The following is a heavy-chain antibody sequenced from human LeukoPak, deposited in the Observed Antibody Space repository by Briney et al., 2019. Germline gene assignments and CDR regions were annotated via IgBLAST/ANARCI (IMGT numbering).Heavy chain of an antibody. J-gene: IGHJ4*02. CDR1: GGSISNFY. Sequence: PSETLSLTCTVSGGSISNFYWNWIRQPAGKGLEWIGHIYASGSTNYNPSLKSRVTISLDKSKNQFSLKLSSVTAADTAMYYCAGGHYWNYGWGQGTLVTVSS. D-gene: IGHD1-7*01. CDR2: IYASGST. CDR3: AGGHYWNYG. V-gene: IGHV4-4*07.